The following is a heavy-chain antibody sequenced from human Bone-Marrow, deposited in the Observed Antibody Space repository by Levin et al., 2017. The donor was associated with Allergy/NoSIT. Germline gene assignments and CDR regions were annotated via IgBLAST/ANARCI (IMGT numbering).Heavy chain of an antibody. Sequence: SPTLSLPCAVYSEAFSGYYWSWIRQSPGKGLEWIAEINHAGDTNYNTSLKSRVTLSVDTANYQFSLKMTSMTAADTAVYYCARGLGWQHLVWASNWFDPWGQGTLVIVSS. CDR2: INHAGDT. CDR3: ARGLGWQHLVWASNWFDP. CDR1: SEAFSGYY. D-gene: IGHD6-13*01. V-gene: IGHV4-34*01. J-gene: IGHJ5*02.